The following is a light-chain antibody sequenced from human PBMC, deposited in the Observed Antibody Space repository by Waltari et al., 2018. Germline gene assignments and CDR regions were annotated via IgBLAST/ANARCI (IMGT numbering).Light chain of an antibody. Sequence: QSVLTQPPSASGTPGQRVTISCSGRSSNIGSNYVYCYQQLPGTAPKLLIYRNNQRPSGVPDRFSGSKSGTSASLAISGLRSEDEADYYCAAWDDSLSVVFGGGTKLTVL. J-gene: IGLJ2*01. CDR3: AAWDDSLSVV. V-gene: IGLV1-47*01. CDR2: RNN. CDR1: SSNIGSNY.